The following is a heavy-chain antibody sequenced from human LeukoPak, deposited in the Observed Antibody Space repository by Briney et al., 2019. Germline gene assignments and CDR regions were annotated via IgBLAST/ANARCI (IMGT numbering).Heavy chain of an antibody. Sequence: GTLRFSCAASGFTFSNYGMSWVRQAPGKGLEWVSAISGSGGSTYYADSVRGRFTISRDNSKNTLYLQMNSLRAEDTAVYYCAKSHHVTAIDYWGQGTLVTVSS. V-gene: IGHV3-23*01. CDR2: ISGSGGST. CDR3: AKSHHVTAIDY. CDR1: GFTFSNYG. D-gene: IGHD2-21*02. J-gene: IGHJ4*02.